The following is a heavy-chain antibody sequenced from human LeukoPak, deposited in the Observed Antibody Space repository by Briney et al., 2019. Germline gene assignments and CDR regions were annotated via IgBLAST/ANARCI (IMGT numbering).Heavy chain of an antibody. J-gene: IGHJ4*02. V-gene: IGHV3-23*01. Sequence: GGSLRLSCAASGFTFSSYAMSWVRQAPGKGLEWVSAISGSGGSTYYADSVKGRFTISRDNSKNTLYLQMNSLRAEDTAVYYCAKGSDSSGYYPWFNYWGQGTLVTVSS. D-gene: IGHD3-22*01. CDR3: AKGSDSSGYYPWFNY. CDR2: ISGSGGST. CDR1: GFTFSSYA.